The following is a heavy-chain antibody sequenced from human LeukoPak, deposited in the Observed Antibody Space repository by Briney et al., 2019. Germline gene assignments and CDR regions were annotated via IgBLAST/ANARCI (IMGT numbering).Heavy chain of an antibody. J-gene: IGHJ6*03. Sequence: SGGSLRLSCAASGFTFSSYAMSWVRQAPGKGLEWVSAISGSGGSTYYADSVKGRFTISRDNSKNTLYLQMSSLRAEDTAVYYCAKDPGLSSYYYYYYMDVWGKGTTVTVSS. CDR1: GFTFSSYA. D-gene: IGHD3-9*01. V-gene: IGHV3-23*01. CDR3: AKDPGLSSYYYYYYMDV. CDR2: ISGSGGST.